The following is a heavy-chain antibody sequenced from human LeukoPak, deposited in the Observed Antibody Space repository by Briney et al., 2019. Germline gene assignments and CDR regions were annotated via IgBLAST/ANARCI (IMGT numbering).Heavy chain of an antibody. V-gene: IGHV3-48*01. CDR1: GFTFSNYN. J-gene: IGHJ6*03. CDR2: TTATSTTT. Sequence: GGSLRLSRAASGFTFSNYNIQWVRQAPGKGLEWVSFTTATSTTTFYADPVKGRFTISRDNAKSSLYLQTDSLRAEDTAVYYCARIHPPGYYFYSMDVWGRGTTVTVSS. D-gene: IGHD1-1*01. CDR3: ARIHPPGYYFYSMDV.